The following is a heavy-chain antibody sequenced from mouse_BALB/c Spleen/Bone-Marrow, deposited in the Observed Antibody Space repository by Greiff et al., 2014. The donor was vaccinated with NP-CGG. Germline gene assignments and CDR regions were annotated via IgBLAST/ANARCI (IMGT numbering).Heavy chain of an antibody. CDR1: GFSLTNYG. CDR3: ARITTATGAMDY. D-gene: IGHD1-2*01. V-gene: IGHV2-9*02. J-gene: IGHJ4*01. CDR2: IWADGST. Sequence: VQLQQSGPGLVAPSQSLSITCTVSGFSLTNYGVHWVRQPPGKGLEWLGVIWADGSTYYNSALMSRLSISKDNSKSQVFFKMNSLQTDDTAMYYCARITTATGAMDYWGQGTSVTVSS.